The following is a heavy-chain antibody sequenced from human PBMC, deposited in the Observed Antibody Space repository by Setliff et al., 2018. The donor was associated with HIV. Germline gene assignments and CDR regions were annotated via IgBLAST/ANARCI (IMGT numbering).Heavy chain of an antibody. V-gene: IGHV7-4-1*02. CDR1: GYTFTSYY. J-gene: IGHJ4*02. CDR2: INTNSGNP. Sequence: ASVKVSCKASGYTFTSYYMHWVRQAPGQGLEWMGWINTNSGNPTYAQGFTGRFVFSLDTSVTTTYLQISSLKADDTAVYYCAGGRYYFDDWGQGTLVTVSS. CDR3: AGGRYYFDD.